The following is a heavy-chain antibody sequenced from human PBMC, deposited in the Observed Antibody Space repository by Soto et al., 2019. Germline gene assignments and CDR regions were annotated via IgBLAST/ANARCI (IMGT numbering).Heavy chain of an antibody. CDR1: GASINSNVHY. V-gene: IGHV4-39*01. CDR3: ARHPFGGYAFDS. D-gene: IGHD3-16*01. CDR2: VFYTGSP. J-gene: IGHJ4*02. Sequence: QLQLQESGPGLVKPSETLSLTCTVSGASINSNVHYWGWVRQSPGKGLEWIASVFYTGSPYHNPSLESRVSISVDTSDNQFSLKVTSVTAADTGIYYCARHPFGGYAFDSWGQGTLVTVSS.